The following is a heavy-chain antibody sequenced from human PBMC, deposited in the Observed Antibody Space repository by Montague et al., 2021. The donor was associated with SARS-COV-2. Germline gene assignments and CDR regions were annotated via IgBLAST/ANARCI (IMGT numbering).Heavy chain of an antibody. V-gene: IGHV4-4*02. CDR1: GGSISTDNW. CDR3: ARDSQRSHFDY. D-gene: IGHD6-25*01. J-gene: IGHJ4*02. Sequence: SETLSLTCAVSGGSISTDNWWSWVRRPPGKGLEWIGEIFHSGRTNHNPSLKSRVTISVDRSNNQFSLELSSVTAADTAIYYCARDSQRSHFDYWGQGTLVTVSS. CDR2: IFHSGRT.